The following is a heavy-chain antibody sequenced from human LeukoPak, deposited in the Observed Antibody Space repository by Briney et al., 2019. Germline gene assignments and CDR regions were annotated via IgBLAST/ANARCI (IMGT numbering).Heavy chain of an antibody. J-gene: IGHJ6*04. D-gene: IGHD3-10*01. CDR1: AGSFSGYY. CDR3: ARAPYYYGSGNNRMDV. Sequence: SETLSLTCTVSAGSFSGYYWSWIRQPPGKGLEWTGYIYYSGSTNYNPSLMSRVTISVDTSKNQFSLKLSSVTAADTAVYYCARAPYYYGSGNNRMDVWGKETTVTVSS. V-gene: IGHV4-59*01. CDR2: IYYSGST.